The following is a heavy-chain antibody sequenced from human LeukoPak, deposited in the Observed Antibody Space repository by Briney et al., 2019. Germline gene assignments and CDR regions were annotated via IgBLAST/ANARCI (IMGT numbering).Heavy chain of an antibody. D-gene: IGHD6-13*01. CDR3: ARHDVYSSSWFGY. CDR2: IYYSGST. Sequence: SETLSLTCTVSGGSISSSSYYWGWIRQPPGKGLEWIGSIYYSGSTYYNPSLKSRVTISVDTSKNQFSLKLSSVTAADTAVYYCARHDVYSSSWFGYWGQGTLVTVSS. J-gene: IGHJ5*01. CDR1: GGSISSSSYY. V-gene: IGHV4-39*01.